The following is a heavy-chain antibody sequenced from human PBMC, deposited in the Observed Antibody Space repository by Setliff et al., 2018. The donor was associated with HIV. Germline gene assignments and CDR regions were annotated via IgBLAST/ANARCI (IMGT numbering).Heavy chain of an antibody. CDR1: GFSFGDYL. D-gene: IGHD3-16*01. V-gene: IGHV3-49*04. Sequence: GGSLRLSCTASGFSFGDYLMSWVRQGPGKGLEWVGFIRNKAYGGTTEYAASVKGRFTMSRDDSKGIVYLQMNSLKTDDTAVYYCTRESGGATDYWGQGTLVTVSS. CDR2: IRNKAYGGTT. CDR3: TRESGGATDY. J-gene: IGHJ4*02.